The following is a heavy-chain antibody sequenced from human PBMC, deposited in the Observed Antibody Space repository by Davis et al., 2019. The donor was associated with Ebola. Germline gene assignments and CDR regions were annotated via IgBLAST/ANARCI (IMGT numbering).Heavy chain of an antibody. Sequence: SVKVSCKASGGTFSSYAISWVRQAPGQGLEWMGGIIPIFGTANYAQKFQGRVTMTRNTSISTAYMELSSLRSEDTAVYYCARACYDSSGYYSIYWYFDLWGRGTLVTVSS. CDR2: IIPIFGTA. J-gene: IGHJ2*01. CDR1: GGTFSSYA. D-gene: IGHD3-22*01. CDR3: ARACYDSSGYYSIYWYFDL. V-gene: IGHV1-69*05.